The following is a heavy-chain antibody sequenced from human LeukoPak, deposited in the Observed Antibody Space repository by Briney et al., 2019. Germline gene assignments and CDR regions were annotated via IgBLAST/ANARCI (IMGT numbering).Heavy chain of an antibody. CDR1: GFSFTTYA. CDR2: ISDTGGST. CDR3: AKDFWSGYTSDY. Sequence: GGSLRLSCAASGFSFTTYAMTWVRQAPGKGLEWLSTISDTGGSTYYADSVKGRFTISRDNSKNTLYLQMNSLRAEDTAVYYCAKDFWSGYTSDYWGQGTLVTVSS. V-gene: IGHV3-23*01. J-gene: IGHJ4*02. D-gene: IGHD3-3*01.